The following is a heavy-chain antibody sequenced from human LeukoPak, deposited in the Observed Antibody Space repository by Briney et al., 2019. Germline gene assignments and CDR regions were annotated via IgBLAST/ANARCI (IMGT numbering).Heavy chain of an antibody. CDR1: GGSISSYY. J-gene: IGHJ5*02. Sequence: SETLSLTCTVSGGSISSYYWSWIRQPPGKGLEWIGYIYYSGSTNYTPSPKSRVTISVDTSKNQFSLKLSSVTAADTAVYYCARGPCSSANCYWSLDHWGQGTLVTVSS. CDR2: IYYSGST. V-gene: IGHV4-59*01. CDR3: ARGPCSSANCYWSLDH. D-gene: IGHD2-2*01.